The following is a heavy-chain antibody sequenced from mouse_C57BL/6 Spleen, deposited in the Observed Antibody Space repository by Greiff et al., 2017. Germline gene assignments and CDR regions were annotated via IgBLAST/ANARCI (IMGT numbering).Heavy chain of an antibody. D-gene: IGHD1-1*01. CDR3: ARNYYGSSLNYFDY. V-gene: IGHV5-6*01. Sequence: EVKLMESGGDLVKPGGSLKLSCAASGFTFSSYGMSWVRQTPDKRLEWVATISSGGSYTYYPDSVKGRFTISRDNAKNTLYLQMSSLKSEDTAMYYCARNYYGSSLNYFDYWGQGTTLTVSS. J-gene: IGHJ2*01. CDR1: GFTFSSYG. CDR2: ISSGGSYT.